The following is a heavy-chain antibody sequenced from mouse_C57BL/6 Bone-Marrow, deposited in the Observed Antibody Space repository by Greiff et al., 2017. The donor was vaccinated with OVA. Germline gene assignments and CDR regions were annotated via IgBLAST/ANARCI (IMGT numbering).Heavy chain of an antibody. Sequence: VQLQQSGPVLVKPGASVKMSCKASGYTFTDYYMNWVKQSPGKSLEWIGVINPYNGGTSYNQKFKGKATLTVDKSSSTAYMELNSLTSEDSAVYYCARPIVTPWIDYWGRGTALTVTS. CDR2: INPYNGGT. D-gene: IGHD2-5*01. J-gene: IGHJ2*01. V-gene: IGHV1-19*01. CDR3: ARPIVTPWIDY. CDR1: GYTFTDYY.